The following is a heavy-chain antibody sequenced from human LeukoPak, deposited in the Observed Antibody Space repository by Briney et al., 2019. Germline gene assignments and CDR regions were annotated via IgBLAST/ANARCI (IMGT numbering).Heavy chain of an antibody. V-gene: IGHV4-4*02. CDR3: ARDFWSGYYSFDY. Sequence: SRVTISVDKSKNQFSLRLSSVTAADTAVYHCARDFWSGYYSFDYWGQGTLVTVSS. J-gene: IGHJ4*02. D-gene: IGHD3-3*01.